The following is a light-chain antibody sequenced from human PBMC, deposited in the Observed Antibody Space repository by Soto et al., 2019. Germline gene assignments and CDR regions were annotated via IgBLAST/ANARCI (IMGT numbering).Light chain of an antibody. CDR1: TSNIGRHS. J-gene: IGLJ2*01. Sequence: QPALTQSPSASATPGQRVTISCSGSTSNIGRHSVSWYQHVPGTAPKLLIYSDYQRPSRVPDRFSGSKSGTSASLAISGLQSEDEADYYCAVWDDSLNGVVFGGGTKVTVL. CDR2: SDY. CDR3: AVWDDSLNGVV. V-gene: IGLV1-44*01.